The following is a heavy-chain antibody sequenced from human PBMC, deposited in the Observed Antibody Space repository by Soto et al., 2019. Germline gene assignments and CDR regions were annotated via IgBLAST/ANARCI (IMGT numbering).Heavy chain of an antibody. Sequence: PGVSLRLCCAVSGFTFSGYWMSCVRQAPGKGLEWVANIKQDGSEKYYVDSVKGRFTISRDNAKNSLYLQMNSLRAEDTAVYYCARDGLGELDAYYYGMDVWGQGTTVSGSS. D-gene: IGHD1-1*01. J-gene: IGHJ6*02. CDR2: IKQDGSEK. CDR1: GFTFSGYW. CDR3: ARDGLGELDAYYYGMDV. V-gene: IGHV3-7*05.